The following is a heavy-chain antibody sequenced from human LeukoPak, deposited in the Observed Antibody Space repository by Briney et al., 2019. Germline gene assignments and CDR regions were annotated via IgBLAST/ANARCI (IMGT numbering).Heavy chain of an antibody. CDR3: ANGWSPDY. Sequence: GGSLRLSCAASGFSFSNYPMQWVRQAPGKGLEWVATISYDGSSRYSAASVKGRFTIFRDNSKNTLYLQMNSLRAEDTAVYHCANGWSPDYWGRGTLVTVSS. D-gene: IGHD2-15*01. CDR2: ISYDGSSR. CDR1: GFSFSNYP. V-gene: IGHV3-30*04. J-gene: IGHJ4*02.